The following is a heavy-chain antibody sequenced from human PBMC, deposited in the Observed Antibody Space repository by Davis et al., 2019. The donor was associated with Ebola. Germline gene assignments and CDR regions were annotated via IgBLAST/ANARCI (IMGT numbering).Heavy chain of an antibody. CDR2: IKSKTDGGTT. D-gene: IGHD3-22*01. CDR3: VRSIYDSSGYYLFDY. CDR1: GFTFSNAW. J-gene: IGHJ4*02. Sequence: PGGSLRLSCAASGFTFSNAWMSWVRQAPGKGLEWVGRIKSKTDGGTTDYAAPVKGRFTISRDDSKNTLYLQMNSLKTEDTAVYYCVRSIYDSSGYYLFDYWGQGTLVTVSS. V-gene: IGHV3-15*01.